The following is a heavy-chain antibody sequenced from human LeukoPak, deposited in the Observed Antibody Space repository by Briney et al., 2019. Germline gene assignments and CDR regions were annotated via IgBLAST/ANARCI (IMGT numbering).Heavy chain of an antibody. V-gene: IGHV1-2*02. CDR1: GYTFTGYY. D-gene: IGHD2-2*01. J-gene: IGHJ4*02. CDR3: ALLAYCSSTSCYSNDDY. Sequence: GASVKVSGKASGYTFTGYYMHWVRQAPGQGLEWMGWINSNSGGTNYAQKFQDRVTMTRDTSISTAYMDLSRLTSDDTAVYYCALLAYCSSTSCYSNDDYWGQGTLVTVSS. CDR2: INSNSGGT.